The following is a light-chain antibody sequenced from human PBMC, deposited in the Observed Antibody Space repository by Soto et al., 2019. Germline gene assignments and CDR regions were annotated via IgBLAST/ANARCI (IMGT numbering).Light chain of an antibody. CDR3: SSKRESGTLFV. V-gene: IGLV2-14*01. Sequence: QSALTQPASVSGSPGQSITISCTGTSSDVGAYNYVSWYQHHPGKVPKLLIYEVTNRPSGVSDRFSGSKSGNTASLTISGLQAEDESDYYCSSKRESGTLFVFGTGTKV. J-gene: IGLJ1*01. CDR2: EVT. CDR1: SSDVGAYNY.